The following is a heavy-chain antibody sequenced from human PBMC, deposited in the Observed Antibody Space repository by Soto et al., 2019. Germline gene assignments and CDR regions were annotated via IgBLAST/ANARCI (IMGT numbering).Heavy chain of an antibody. V-gene: IGHV3-13*01. CDR1: GFTFSSYD. D-gene: IGHD2-15*01. CDR2: IGTAGDT. J-gene: IGHJ3*02. Sequence: EVQLVESGGGLVQPGGSLRLSCAASGFTFSSYDMHWVRQATGKGLEWVSAIGTAGDTYYPGSVKGRFTISRENAKNSLYLQMNSLRAGDTAVYYCARAQRYCSGGSCYSVAFDIWGLGTMVTVSS. CDR3: ARAQRYCSGGSCYSVAFDI.